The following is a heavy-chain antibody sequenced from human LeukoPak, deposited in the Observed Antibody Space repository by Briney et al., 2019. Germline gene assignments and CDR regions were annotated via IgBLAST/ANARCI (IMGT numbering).Heavy chain of an antibody. V-gene: IGHV1-69*05. J-gene: IGHJ4*02. CDR1: GGTFSSHG. CDR3: ARRWPHRSVYYLFDY. CDR2: IIPIFGTT. D-gene: IGHD3-22*01. Sequence: SVKVSCKASGGTFSSHGFSWVRQAPGQGLEWMGGIIPIFGTTNYAQKFQGGVTITTDESTSTGYMELSSLRSEDTAVYYCARRWPHRSVYYLFDYWGQGTLVTVSS.